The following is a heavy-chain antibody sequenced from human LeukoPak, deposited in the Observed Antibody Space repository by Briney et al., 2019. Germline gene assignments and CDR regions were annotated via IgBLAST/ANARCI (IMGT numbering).Heavy chain of an antibody. D-gene: IGHD3-22*01. J-gene: IGHJ4*02. V-gene: IGHV3-30*02. CDR1: GFTFSSYG. CDR2: IRYDGSNK. CDR3: AKAYRTYYYDSSGYYHGGPFDC. Sequence: PGGSLRLSCAASGFTFSSYGMHWVRQAPGKGLEWVAFIRYDGSNKYYADSVKGRFTISRDNSKNTLYLQMNSLRAEDTAVYYCAKAYRTYYYDSSGYYHGGPFDCWGQGTLVTVSS.